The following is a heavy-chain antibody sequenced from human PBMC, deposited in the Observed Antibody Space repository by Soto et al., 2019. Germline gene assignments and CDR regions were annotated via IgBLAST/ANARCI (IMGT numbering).Heavy chain of an antibody. V-gene: IGHV1-3*01. CDR1: GYTFTSYA. Sequence: QVQLVQSGAEVKKPGASVKVSCKASGYTFTSYAMHWVRQAPGQRLEWMGWINAGNGNTKYSQKFQGRVTITRDTAASTADMELSSLRSEDTAVYYCSRSQRAIATTVIDVWGQGTTVTVSS. CDR3: SRSQRAIATTVIDV. CDR2: INAGNGNT. D-gene: IGHD2-21*01. J-gene: IGHJ6*02.